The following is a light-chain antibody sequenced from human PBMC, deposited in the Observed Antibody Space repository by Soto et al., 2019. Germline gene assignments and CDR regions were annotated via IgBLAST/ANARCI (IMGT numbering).Light chain of an antibody. CDR2: EGS. Sequence: SVLTQPASVSGSPGQSITISCTGTSSDVGNYNLVSWYQQHPGKAPKLMIYEGSKRPSGVSNRFSASKSGNTASLTISGLQAEDEADYYCCSYAGSSTYYVFGTGNKVTVL. V-gene: IGLV2-23*01. CDR3: CSYAGSSTYYV. J-gene: IGLJ1*01. CDR1: SSDVGNYNL.